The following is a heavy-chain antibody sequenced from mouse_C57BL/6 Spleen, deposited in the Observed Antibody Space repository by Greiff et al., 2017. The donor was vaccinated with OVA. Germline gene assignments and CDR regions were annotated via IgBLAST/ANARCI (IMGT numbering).Heavy chain of an antibody. CDR1: GFTFSSYA. Sequence: EVHLVESGGGLVKPGGSLKLSCAASGFTFSSYAMSWVRQTPEKRLEWVATISDGGSYTYYPDNVKGRFTISRDNAKNNLYLQMSHLKSEDTAMYYCARDGYSWYFDVWGTGTTVTVSS. CDR3: ARDGYSWYFDV. V-gene: IGHV5-4*01. D-gene: IGHD2-3*01. CDR2: ISDGGSYT. J-gene: IGHJ1*03.